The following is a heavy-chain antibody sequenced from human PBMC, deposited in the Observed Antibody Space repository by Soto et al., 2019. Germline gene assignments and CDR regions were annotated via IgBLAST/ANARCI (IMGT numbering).Heavy chain of an antibody. CDR3: TNEGFHDY. CDR1: GFTFSTYS. CDR2: ISSSSTTI. D-gene: IGHD1-1*01. Sequence: GGSLRLSCAASGFTFSTYSMNWVRQAPGKGLEWISYISSSSTTIYYADSVKGRFTISRDNAKNSLYLQMNSLRAEDTAVYYCTNEGFHDYWGQGTLVTVSS. V-gene: IGHV3-48*01. J-gene: IGHJ4*02.